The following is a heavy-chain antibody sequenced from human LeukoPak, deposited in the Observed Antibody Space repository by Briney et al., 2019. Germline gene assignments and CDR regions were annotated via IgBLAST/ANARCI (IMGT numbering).Heavy chain of an antibody. D-gene: IGHD5-18*01. V-gene: IGHV4-39*01. Sequence: SETLSLTCTVSGGSISSTNYYWGWVRHPPGKGLEWIGTIYYNERTYYNPSLKSRVAISVDTSKNQFSLNLSSVTAADTAVYYCAMDTTVVERFDYWGQGTLVTVSS. CDR1: GGSISSTNYY. J-gene: IGHJ4*01. CDR2: IYYNERT. CDR3: AMDTTVVERFDY.